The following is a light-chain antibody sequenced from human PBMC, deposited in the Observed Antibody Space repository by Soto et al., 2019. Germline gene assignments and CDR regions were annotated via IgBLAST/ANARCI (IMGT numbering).Light chain of an antibody. V-gene: IGLV2-14*01. CDR3: SSFTTSNTWV. CDR2: EVS. CDR1: SSDVGAYSY. Sequence: QSALTQPASVSGSPGQSITISCTGTSSDVGAYSYVSWYKQYPGKAPKLMIYEVSYRPSGISNRFSGSKSGNTASLTISGLQADDEADYYCSSFTTSNTWVFGGGTKLTVL. J-gene: IGLJ3*02.